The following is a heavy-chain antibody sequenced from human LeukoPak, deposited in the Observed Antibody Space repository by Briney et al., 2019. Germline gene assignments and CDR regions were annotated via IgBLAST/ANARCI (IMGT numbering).Heavy chain of an antibody. V-gene: IGHV3-20*04. CDR1: RFTFDDYG. CDR3: AREQRYCGSTSCYSFFDY. J-gene: IGHJ4*02. CDR2: INWNGDST. Sequence: GGSLRLSSAASRFTFDDYGISWARHAPGKGLEWVSGINWNGDSTGYGDSVKGRFTISRDNARNSLYLQMNSLRAEDTAFYYCAREQRYCGSTSCYSFFDYWGQGTLVTVSS. D-gene: IGHD2-2*01.